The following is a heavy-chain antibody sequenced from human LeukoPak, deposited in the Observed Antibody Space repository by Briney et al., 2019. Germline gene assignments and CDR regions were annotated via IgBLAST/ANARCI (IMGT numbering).Heavy chain of an antibody. J-gene: IGHJ4*02. V-gene: IGHV3-20*04. CDR2: INWSGDST. D-gene: IGHD6-19*01. Sequence: PGGSLRLSCAASGFTFDDYGMSWVRHAPGKGLEGISGINWSGDSTGYADSVKGRFTISRDNSKNTLYLQMNSLRAEDTAVYYCAKDPKYSSGWYYMGGQGTLVTVSS. CDR1: GFTFDDYG. CDR3: AKDPKYSSGWYYM.